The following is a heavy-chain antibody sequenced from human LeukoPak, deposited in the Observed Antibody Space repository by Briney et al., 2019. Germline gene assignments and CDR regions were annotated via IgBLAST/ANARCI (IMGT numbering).Heavy chain of an antibody. V-gene: IGHV1-69*06. CDR3: ARMGRPYYYDSSGYYSY. Sequence: SVKVSCKASGGTFSSYAISWVRQAPGQGLEWMGGIIPIFGTANYAQKFQGRVTITADKSTSTAYMELSSLRSEDTAVYYCARMGRPYYYDSSGYYSYWGQGTLVTVSS. CDR2: IIPIFGTA. CDR1: GGTFSSYA. J-gene: IGHJ4*02. D-gene: IGHD3-22*01.